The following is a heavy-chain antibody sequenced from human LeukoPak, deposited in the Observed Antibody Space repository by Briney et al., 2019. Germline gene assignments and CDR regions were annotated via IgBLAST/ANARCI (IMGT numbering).Heavy chain of an antibody. J-gene: IGHJ4*02. V-gene: IGHV3-64*01. CDR2: ISGNGGST. CDR1: GFTFSRYA. Sequence: GGSLRLSCAASGFTFSRYAMHWVRQAPGKGLEYVSAISGNGGSTYYANSVKGRFTISRDYSENTLYLQMGSLRTEDMAVYYCARGPYGDPTHYFDYWGQGTLVTVSS. D-gene: IGHD4-17*01. CDR3: ARGPYGDPTHYFDY.